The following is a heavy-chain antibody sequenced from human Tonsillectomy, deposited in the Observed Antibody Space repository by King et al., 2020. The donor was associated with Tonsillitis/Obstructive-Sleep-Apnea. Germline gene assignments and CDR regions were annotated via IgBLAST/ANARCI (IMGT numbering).Heavy chain of an antibody. Sequence: VQLVESGGGLIQPGGSLRLSCAASGFTVSSNYMSWVRQAPGKGLEWVSVIYSGGSTYYADSVKGRFTISRDNSKNTLYLQMNSLRAEDTAVYCCARGYSSSQPYYYYMDVWGKGTTVTVSS. CDR3: ARGYSSSQPYYYYMDV. J-gene: IGHJ6*03. V-gene: IGHV3-53*01. D-gene: IGHD6-6*01. CDR1: GFTVSSNY. CDR2: IYSGGST.